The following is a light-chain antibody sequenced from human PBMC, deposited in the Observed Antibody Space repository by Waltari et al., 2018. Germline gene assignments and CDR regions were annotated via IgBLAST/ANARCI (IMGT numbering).Light chain of an antibody. V-gene: IGKV3-15*01. Sequence: EIVMTQSPATLSVSPGDRANISCRASQSVNSNLAWYQQKPGQAPRLLIYTASTGATGVPARFSGSGSGTHFTLTISSLQSEDFAVYYCQQYDNWPPYTFGQGTNLEIK. CDR3: QQYDNWPPYT. J-gene: IGKJ2*01. CDR2: TAS. CDR1: QSVNSN.